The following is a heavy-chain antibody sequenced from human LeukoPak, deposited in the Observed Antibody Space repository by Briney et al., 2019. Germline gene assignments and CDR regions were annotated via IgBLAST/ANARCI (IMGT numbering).Heavy chain of an antibody. CDR2: IYHTGGA. CDR3: ARHLSEGWFDP. CDR1: GVPIASHSW. J-gene: IGHJ5*02. Sequence: SETLSLTCAVSGVPIASHSWWSWVRQPPGKGLEWIGEIYHTGGANYKPSLKSRVTMSVDTSNNHFSLKLTSVTAADTAVYYCARHLSEGWFDPWGQGTLVTVSS. V-gene: IGHV4/OR15-8*01.